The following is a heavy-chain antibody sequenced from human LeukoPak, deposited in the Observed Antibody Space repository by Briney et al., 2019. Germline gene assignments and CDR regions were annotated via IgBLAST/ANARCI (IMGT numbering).Heavy chain of an antibody. V-gene: IGHV4-39*07. CDR3: ARVWAREQWLVLRGFDP. Sequence: PSETLSLTCTVSGGSISSSSYYWGWIRQPPGKGLEWIGSIYYSGSTYYNPSLKSRVTISVDTSKNQFSLKLSSVTAADTAVYYCARVWAREQWLVLRGFDPWGQGTLVTVSS. CDR1: GGSISSSSYY. D-gene: IGHD6-19*01. CDR2: IYYSGST. J-gene: IGHJ5*02.